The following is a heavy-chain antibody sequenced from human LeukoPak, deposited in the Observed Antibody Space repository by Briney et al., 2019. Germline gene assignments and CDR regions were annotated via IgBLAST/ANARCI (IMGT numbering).Heavy chain of an antibody. J-gene: IGHJ6*03. CDR3: ARGDGIAAAGDRYYYYYYMDV. V-gene: IGHV4-61*02. CDR1: GGSISSGSYY. D-gene: IGHD6-13*01. CDR2: IYTSGST. Sequence: SETLSLTCTVSGGSISSGSYYWSWIRQPAGKGLEWIGRIYTSGSTNYNPSLKSRVTMSVDTSKNQFSLKLSSVTAADTAVYYCARGDGIAAAGDRYYYYYYMDVWGKGTTVTISS.